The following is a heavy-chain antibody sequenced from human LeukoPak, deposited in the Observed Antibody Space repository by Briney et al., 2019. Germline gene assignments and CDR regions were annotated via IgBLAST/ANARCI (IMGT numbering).Heavy chain of an antibody. CDR1: GASISSNW. V-gene: IGHV4-4*02. CDR3: VRDRGEWSYSHDY. J-gene: IGHJ4*02. D-gene: IGHD3-10*01. Sequence: PSGTLSLTCAVSGASISSNWWNWVRQPPGKGLEWIGEIHHSGSANYNPSLKSRATISLDTSENQFSLRLSSVTAADTAVYYCVRDRGEWSYSHDYWGQGTLVTVSS. CDR2: IHHSGSA.